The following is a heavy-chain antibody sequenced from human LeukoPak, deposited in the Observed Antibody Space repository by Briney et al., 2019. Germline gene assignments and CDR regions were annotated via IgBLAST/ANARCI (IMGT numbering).Heavy chain of an antibody. D-gene: IGHD2-15*01. CDR1: GGSFSGYY. J-gene: IGHJ4*02. CDR2: INHSGST. CDR3: ARSYCSGGSCYIYSFDY. Sequence: PSETLSLTCAVYGGSFSGYYWSWIRQPPGKGLEWIGEINHSGSTNYNPSLKSRVTISVDTSKNQFSLKLSSVTAADTAVYYCARSYCSGGSCYIYSFDYWGQGTLVTVSS. V-gene: IGHV4-34*01.